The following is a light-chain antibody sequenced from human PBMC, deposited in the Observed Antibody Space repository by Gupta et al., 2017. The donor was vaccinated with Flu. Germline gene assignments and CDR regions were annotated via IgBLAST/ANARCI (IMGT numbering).Light chain of an antibody. Sequence: DIQMTTSPSSLSAFVGDRGTITCRASQSIGRYLNWYQQKLGKAPELLIYAASSLQSGVPSRFSGSGSGTDFTLTISNLQPEDFATYYCQQSYFTPTWTFGQGTKVEIK. J-gene: IGKJ1*01. CDR3: QQSYFTPTWT. CDR2: AAS. CDR1: QSIGRY. V-gene: IGKV1-39*01.